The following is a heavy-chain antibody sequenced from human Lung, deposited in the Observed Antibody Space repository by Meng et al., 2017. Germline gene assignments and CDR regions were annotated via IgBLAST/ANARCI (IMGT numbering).Heavy chain of an antibody. D-gene: IGHD6-13*01. V-gene: IGHV4-39*07. Sequence: LQRQESGPGLVKPSETLSLPCTVSGGPISSSSYYWGWIRQPPGKGLEWIGSISDGGNTYYNPSLQSRVSISVDTSKNQFSLKLRSVTAADTAVYYCARVKYSSSWYLDFWGQGALVTVSS. CDR1: GGPISSSSYY. CDR3: ARVKYSSSWYLDF. CDR2: ISDGGNT. J-gene: IGHJ4*02.